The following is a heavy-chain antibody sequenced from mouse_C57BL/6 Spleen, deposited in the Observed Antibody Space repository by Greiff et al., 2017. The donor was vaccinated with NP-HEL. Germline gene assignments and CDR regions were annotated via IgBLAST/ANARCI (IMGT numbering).Heavy chain of an antibody. CDR1: GYTFTSYD. V-gene: IGHV1-85*01. CDR3: ASVYSNYPLYYAMDY. CDR2: IYPRDGST. Sequence: QVQLQQSGPELVKPGASVKLSCKASGYTFTSYDINWVKQRPGQGLEWIGWIYPRDGSTKYNEKFKGKATLTVDTSSSTAYMELHSLTSEDSAVYFCASVYSNYPLYYAMDYWGQGTSVTVSS. J-gene: IGHJ4*01. D-gene: IGHD2-5*01.